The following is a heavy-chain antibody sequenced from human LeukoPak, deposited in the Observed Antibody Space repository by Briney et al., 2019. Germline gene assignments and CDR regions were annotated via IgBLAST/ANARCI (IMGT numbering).Heavy chain of an antibody. D-gene: IGHD3-3*01. CDR1: GGTFSSYA. CDR3: ASGGPFGVGGFDY. Sequence: ASVKVSCKASGGTFSSYAISWVRQAPGQGLEWMGGIIPIFGTANNAQKFQGKVTITADESTSTAYMELSSLRSEDTAVYYCASGGPFGVGGFDYWGQGTLVTVSS. J-gene: IGHJ4*02. V-gene: IGHV1-69*13. CDR2: IIPIFGTA.